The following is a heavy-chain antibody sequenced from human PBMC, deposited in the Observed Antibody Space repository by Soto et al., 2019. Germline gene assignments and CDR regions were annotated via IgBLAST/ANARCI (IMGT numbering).Heavy chain of an antibody. CDR3: ARAPDYHYYQMDV. CDR2: ISGSGGGT. J-gene: IGHJ6*03. Sequence: EVQLLESGGGLVQPGGSLRLSCAASGFTFSTYAMSWVRQAPGKGLEWVSGISGSGGGTYYADSVKGRFTISRDNSKNTLYLQMNSLRAEDTAVYFCARAPDYHYYQMDVWGKGTTVTVSS. V-gene: IGHV3-23*01. CDR1: GFTFSTYA.